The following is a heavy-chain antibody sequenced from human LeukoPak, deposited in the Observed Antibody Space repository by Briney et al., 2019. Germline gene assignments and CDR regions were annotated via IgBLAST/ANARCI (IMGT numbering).Heavy chain of an antibody. CDR1: EYTFTGDY. J-gene: IGHJ4*02. D-gene: IGHD3-16*02. Sequence: ASVKVSCKASEYTFTGDYMHWVRQAPGQGLKWMGRINANSGGTNYAQKFQGRVTMTRDTSISTAYMELSRLRYDDTAVYYCARDKYYDYVWGSYRPDYWGQGTLVSVSS. CDR2: INANSGGT. CDR3: ARDKYYDYVWGSYRPDY. V-gene: IGHV1-2*06.